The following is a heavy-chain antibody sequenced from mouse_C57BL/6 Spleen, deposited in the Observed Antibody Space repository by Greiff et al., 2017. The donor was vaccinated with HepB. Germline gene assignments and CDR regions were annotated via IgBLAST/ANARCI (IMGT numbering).Heavy chain of an antibody. V-gene: IGHV1-18*01. Sequence: EVQLQQSGPELVKPGASVKIPCKASGYTFTDYNMDWVKQSHGKSLEWIGDINPNNGGTIYNQKFKGKATLTVDKSSSTAYMQLSSLTSEDSAVYYCARSRGSSYWYFDVWGTGTTVTVSS. CDR1: GYTFTDYN. CDR3: ARSRGSSYWYFDV. D-gene: IGHD1-1*01. J-gene: IGHJ1*03. CDR2: INPNNGGT.